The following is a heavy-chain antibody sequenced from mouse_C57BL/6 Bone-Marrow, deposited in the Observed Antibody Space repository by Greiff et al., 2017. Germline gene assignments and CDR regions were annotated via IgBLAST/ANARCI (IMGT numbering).Heavy chain of an antibody. CDR3: ARVGLYDGYYGYAMDY. Sequence: QVQLQQPGAELVKPGASVKLSCKASGYTFTSYWMHWVKQRPGQGLEWIGMIHPNSGSTNYNAKFKSKATLNVDKSTSTAYMQRSSLTSEDSAVYYCARVGLYDGYYGYAMDYGGQGTSVTVSA. CDR2: IHPNSGST. D-gene: IGHD2-3*01. J-gene: IGHJ4*01. CDR1: GYTFTSYW. V-gene: IGHV1-64*01.